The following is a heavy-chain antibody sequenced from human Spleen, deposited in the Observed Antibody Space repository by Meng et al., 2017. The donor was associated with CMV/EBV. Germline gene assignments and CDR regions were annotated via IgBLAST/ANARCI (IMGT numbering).Heavy chain of an antibody. Sequence: YWRWSRQPPGEGLEWIGEIQHSGSTNYNPSLKSRVTISVDTSKNQFSLKLSSVTAADTAVYYCARGGGRKSRIVVVVAATRGNNWFDPWGQGTLVTVSS. J-gene: IGHJ5*02. CDR2: IQHSGST. D-gene: IGHD2-15*01. CDR3: ARGGGRKSRIVVVVAATRGNNWFDP. V-gene: IGHV4-34*01. CDR1: Y.